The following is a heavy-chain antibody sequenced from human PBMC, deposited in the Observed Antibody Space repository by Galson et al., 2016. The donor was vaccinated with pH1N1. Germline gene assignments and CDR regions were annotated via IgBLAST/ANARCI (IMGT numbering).Heavy chain of an antibody. CDR2: ISFDGSNK. Sequence: SLRLSCAASGFSFSNYGMYWVRQAPGKGPEWVAVISFDGSNKNYADSVKGRVTISRDNSQNTVFLLLDSLRPEDTAVYHCAKDRPQMMLRYFDWLLGDAMDVWGQGTTVIVSS. D-gene: IGHD3-9*01. V-gene: IGHV3-30*18. CDR3: AKDRPQMMLRYFDWLLGDAMDV. CDR1: GFSFSNYG. J-gene: IGHJ6*02.